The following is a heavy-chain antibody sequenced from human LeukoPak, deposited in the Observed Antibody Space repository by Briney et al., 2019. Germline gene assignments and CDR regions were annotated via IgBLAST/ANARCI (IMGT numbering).Heavy chain of an antibody. CDR2: ISTSGSYL. V-gene: IGHV3-21*01. CDR1: GFTFSSYT. D-gene: IGHD3-22*01. CDR3: ARDGGAYDSSGYYVYFDY. J-gene: IGHJ4*02. Sequence: GGSLRLSCAASGFTFSSYTINWVRQAPGKGLEWVSSISTSGSYLYHADSVKGRFTISRDNAKSSLYLQMNSLRAEDTAVYYCARDGGAYDSSGYYVYFDYWGQGTLVTVSS.